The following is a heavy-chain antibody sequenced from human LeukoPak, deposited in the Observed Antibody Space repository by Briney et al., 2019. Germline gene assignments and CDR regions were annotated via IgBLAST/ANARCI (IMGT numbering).Heavy chain of an antibody. D-gene: IGHD3-3*01. CDR2: IYPGDSDT. J-gene: IGHJ6*03. V-gene: IGHV5-51*01. CDR3: ARQTLYDFWSGYPAYMDV. CDR1: GYSFTSYW. Sequence: GESLKISCKGSGYSFTSYWIGWVRQMPGKGLEWMGIIYPGDSDTRYSPSFQGQVTISADKSISTAYLQWSSLKASDTAMYYCARQTLYDFWSGYPAYMDVWGKGTTVTVSS.